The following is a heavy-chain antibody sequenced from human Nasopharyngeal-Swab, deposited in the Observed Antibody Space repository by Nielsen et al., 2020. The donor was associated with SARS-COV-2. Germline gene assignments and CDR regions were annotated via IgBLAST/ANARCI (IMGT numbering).Heavy chain of an antibody. CDR2: ISYDGSNK. J-gene: IGHJ4*02. Sequence: GESLKISCAASGFTFSSYGMHWVRQAPGKGLEWVAVISYDGSNKYYADSVKGRFTISRDNSKNTLYLQMNSLRAEDTAVYYCARGKITFGGIIAALDYWGQGTLVTVSS. CDR1: GFTFSSYG. V-gene: IGHV3-30*03. CDR3: ARGKITFGGIIAALDY. D-gene: IGHD3-16*02.